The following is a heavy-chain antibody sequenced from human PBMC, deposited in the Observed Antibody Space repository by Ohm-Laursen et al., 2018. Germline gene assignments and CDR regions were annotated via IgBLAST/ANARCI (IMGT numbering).Heavy chain of an antibody. CDR3: ARGLSAIVY. D-gene: IGHD2-15*01. J-gene: IGHJ4*02. CDR1: GYSISSGYY. V-gene: IGHV4-38-2*01. Sequence: GTLSLTCAVSGYSISSGYYWGWIRPPPGKGLEWIGSIYHSGSTYYNPSLKSRVTISIDTSKNQFSLKLSSVTAADTAVYYCARGLSAIVYWGQGTLGTVAS. CDR2: IYHSGST.